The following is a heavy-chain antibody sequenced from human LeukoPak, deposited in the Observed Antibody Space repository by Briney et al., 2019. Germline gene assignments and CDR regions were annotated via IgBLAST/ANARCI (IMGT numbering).Heavy chain of an antibody. D-gene: IGHD2-2*01. CDR1: GFTFSNAW. CDR2: IKSKTDGGTT. J-gene: IGHJ4*02. Sequence: PGGSLRLSCAASGFTFSNAWMSWVRQAPRKGLEWVGRIKSKTDGGTTDYAAPVKGRFTISRDDSKNTLYLQMNRLKTEDTAVYYCTTDFPYYASDYWGEGTLVTVSS. V-gene: IGHV3-15*01. CDR3: TTDFPYYASDY.